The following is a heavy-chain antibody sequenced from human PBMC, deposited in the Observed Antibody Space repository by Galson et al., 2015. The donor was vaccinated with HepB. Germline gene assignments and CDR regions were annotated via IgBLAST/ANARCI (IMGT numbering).Heavy chain of an antibody. Sequence: SLRLSCAASGFPFNTYWMTWVRQAPGKGLEWVANINEDGSDKNYVDSVKGRFIISGDNAKRALYLQMNSLRADDTAVYYCATRGQAMADWGQGTLVTVSS. CDR1: GFPFNTYW. J-gene: IGHJ4*02. D-gene: IGHD6-19*01. V-gene: IGHV3-7*01. CDR3: ATRGQAMAD. CDR2: INEDGSDK.